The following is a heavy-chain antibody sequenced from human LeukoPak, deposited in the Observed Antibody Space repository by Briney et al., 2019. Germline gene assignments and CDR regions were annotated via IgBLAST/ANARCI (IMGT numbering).Heavy chain of an antibody. V-gene: IGHV1-18*01. CDR2: ISAYNGNT. J-gene: IGHJ4*02. Sequence: ASVKVSCKASGYTFTSYGISWVRQAPGQGVEWMGWISAYNGNTNYAQKLQGRVTMTTDTSTSTAYMELRSLRSDDTAVYYCARETYRSGWLPSDYWGQGTLVTVSS. CDR3: ARETYRSGWLPSDY. D-gene: IGHD6-19*01. CDR1: GYTFTSYG.